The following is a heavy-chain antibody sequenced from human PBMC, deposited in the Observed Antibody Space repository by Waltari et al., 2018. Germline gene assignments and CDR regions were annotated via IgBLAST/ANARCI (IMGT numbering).Heavy chain of an antibody. CDR2: SYYSWIT. CDR3: ARYIVVVVAAKINAFDI. J-gene: IGHJ3*02. CDR1: GGSISSGGYY. Sequence: QVQLQESGPGLVKPSQTLSLTCPVSGGSISSGGYYWSWIRQHPGKGLEWIGCSYYSWITYYNPSLKSRLTISVDTSKNHFSLRLSSVTAADTAVYYCARYIVVVVAAKINAFDIWGQGTMVTVSS. V-gene: IGHV4-31*03. D-gene: IGHD2-15*01.